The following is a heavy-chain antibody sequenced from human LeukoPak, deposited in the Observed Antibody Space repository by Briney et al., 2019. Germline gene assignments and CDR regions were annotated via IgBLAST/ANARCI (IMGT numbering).Heavy chain of an antibody. CDR2: IYTSGST. CDR1: GGSITSNY. CDR3: AREGNYYGSGSYPQLYNWFDP. Sequence: SETLSLTCTVSGGSITSNYLNWIRQPAGKGLEWIGRIYTSGSTNYNPSLKSRVTISVDTSKNQFSLKLSSVTAADTAVYYCAREGNYYGSGSYPQLYNWFDPWGQGTLVTVSS. D-gene: IGHD3-10*01. J-gene: IGHJ5*02. V-gene: IGHV4-4*07.